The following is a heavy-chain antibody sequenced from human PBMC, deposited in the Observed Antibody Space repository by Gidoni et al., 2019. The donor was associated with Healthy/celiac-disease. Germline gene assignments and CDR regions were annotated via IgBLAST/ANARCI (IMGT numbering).Heavy chain of an antibody. CDR3: AKDRFRFRMVRGGGFDY. CDR2: ISYDGSNK. CDR1: GFTFSSYG. Sequence: QVQLVESGGGVVQPGRSLRLSCAASGFTFSSYGMHWVRQAPGKGLEWVAVISYDGSNKYYADSVKGRFTISRDNSKNTLYLQMNSLRAEDTAVYYCAKDRFRFRMVRGGGFDYWGQGTLVTVSS. D-gene: IGHD3-10*01. V-gene: IGHV3-30*18. J-gene: IGHJ4*02.